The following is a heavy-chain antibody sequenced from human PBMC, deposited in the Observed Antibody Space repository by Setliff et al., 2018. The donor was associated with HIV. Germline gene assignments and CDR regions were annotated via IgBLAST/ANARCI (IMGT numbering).Heavy chain of an antibody. CDR3: GRDGDGYNYNYYYGMDV. CDR2: IYYSGST. D-gene: IGHD5-12*01. J-gene: IGHJ6*02. Sequence: SETLSLTCTVSGGSTSSGDYYWTWVRQPPGKGLEWIGYIYYSGSTYYNPSLKSRVTISVDTSKNQFSMKMSSVTAADTAVYYCGRDGDGYNYNYYYGMDVWGQGTTVTVSS. V-gene: IGHV4-30-4*08. CDR1: GGSTSSGDYY.